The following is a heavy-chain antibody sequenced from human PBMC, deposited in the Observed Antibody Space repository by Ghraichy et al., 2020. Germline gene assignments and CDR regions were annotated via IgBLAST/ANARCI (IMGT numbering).Heavy chain of an antibody. CDR1: GYTFTSYG. CDR3: ARDFGYCSSTSCYLVGASRVDP. V-gene: IGHV1-18*04. CDR2: ISAYNGNT. Sequence: ASVKVSCKASGYTFTSYGISWVRQAPGQGLEWMGWISAYNGNTNYAQKLQGRVTMTTDTSTSTAYMELRSLRSDDTAVYYCARDFGYCSSTSCYLVGASRVDPWGQGTLVTVSS. J-gene: IGHJ5*02. D-gene: IGHD2-2*03.